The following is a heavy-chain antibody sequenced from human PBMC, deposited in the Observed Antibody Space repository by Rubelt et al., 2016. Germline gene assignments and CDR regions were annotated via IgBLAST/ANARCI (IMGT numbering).Heavy chain of an antibody. Sequence: ASGFVFSSYAMSWVRQAPGKGLEWVSGTSGDGKNKYYADSVRGRFTISRDNSKNTLDLHMDSLRAEDTAVYYCATSCRGGGCWSYYYYGTDVWGQGTSVTVSS. CDR1: GFVFSSYA. J-gene: IGHJ6*02. D-gene: IGHD2-15*01. V-gene: IGHV3-23*01. CDR3: ATSCRGGGCWSYYYYGTDV. CDR2: TSGDGKNK.